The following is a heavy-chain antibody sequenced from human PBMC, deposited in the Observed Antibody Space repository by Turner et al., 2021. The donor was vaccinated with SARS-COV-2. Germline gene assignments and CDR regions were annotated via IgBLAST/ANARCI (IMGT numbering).Heavy chain of an antibody. CDR3: ARRSPELRGDYFDY. V-gene: IGHV4-39*01. Sequence: QLQLQESGPGLVKPSETLSLTCTVSGGSISSSSYYWGWIRQPPGKGLEWIGYIYYSGSTYYNPSLKSRVTISVDTSKNQFSLKLSSVTAADTAVYYCARRSPELRGDYFDYWGQGTLVTVSS. D-gene: IGHD1-26*01. CDR2: IYYSGST. J-gene: IGHJ4*02. CDR1: GGSISSSSYY.